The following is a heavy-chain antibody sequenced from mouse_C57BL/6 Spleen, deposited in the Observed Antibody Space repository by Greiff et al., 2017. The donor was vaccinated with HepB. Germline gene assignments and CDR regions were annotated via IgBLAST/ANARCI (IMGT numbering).Heavy chain of an antibody. J-gene: IGHJ1*03. D-gene: IGHD1-3*01. CDR3: AREVEVGGGYFDV. Sequence: EVQLQQSGGGLVQPGESLKLSCESNEYEFPSHDMSWVRKTPEKRLELVAAINSDGGSTNYPDTMERRFIISRDNTKRTLYLQMNCLRSEDTASYDCAREVEVGGGYFDVWGTGTTVTVAS. V-gene: IGHV5-2*01. CDR1: EYEFPSHD. CDR2: INSDGGST.